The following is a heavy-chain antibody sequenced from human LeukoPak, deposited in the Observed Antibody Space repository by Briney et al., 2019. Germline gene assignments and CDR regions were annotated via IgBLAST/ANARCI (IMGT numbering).Heavy chain of an antibody. Sequence: GGSLRLSCAASGFTFSSYAMHWVRQAPGKGLEWVAVISYDGSNKYYADSVKGRFTISRDNSKNTLYLQMNSLRVEDTAVYYCAKGALLNSNSSENTWGQGTLVTVSS. CDR2: ISYDGSNK. CDR3: AKGALLNSNSSENT. D-gene: IGHD6-6*01. J-gene: IGHJ5*02. CDR1: GFTFSSYA. V-gene: IGHV3-30-3*01.